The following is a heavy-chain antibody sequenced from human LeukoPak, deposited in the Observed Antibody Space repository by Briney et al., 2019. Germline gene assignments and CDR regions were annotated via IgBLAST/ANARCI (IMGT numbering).Heavy chain of an antibody. Sequence: PGGSLRLSCVASGFSFSSYWMSWVRRAPGKGLEWVANINQAGSETYYVDSVKGRFIISRDNTKNSLYLQVSSLRAEDTAVYYCAKDRYSGSYSPDYWGQGTLVTVSS. CDR3: AKDRYSGSYSPDY. D-gene: IGHD3-10*01. CDR1: GFSFSSYW. CDR2: INQAGSET. V-gene: IGHV3-7*05. J-gene: IGHJ4*02.